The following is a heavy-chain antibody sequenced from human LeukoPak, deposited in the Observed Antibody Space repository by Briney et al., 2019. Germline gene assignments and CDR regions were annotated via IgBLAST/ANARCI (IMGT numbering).Heavy chain of an antibody. CDR3: AKAVYDSSGYGYFDY. CDR1: GFTFSSYG. J-gene: IGHJ4*02. CDR2: IRYDGSNK. V-gene: IGHV3-30*02. D-gene: IGHD3-22*01. Sequence: PGGSLRLSCAASGFTFSSYGMHWIRQAPGKGLEWMAFIRYDGSNKYYAASVKGRLTISRDSSKKTLYLQMNSLRAEDTAVYYCAKAVYDSSGYGYFDYWGQGTLVTVSS.